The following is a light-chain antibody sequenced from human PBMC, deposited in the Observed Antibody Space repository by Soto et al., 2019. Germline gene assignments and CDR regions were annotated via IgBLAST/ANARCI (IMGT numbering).Light chain of an antibody. CDR3: QP. J-gene: IGKJ4*01. Sequence: DIQMTQSPSSLSASVGDRVTITCHASQDISNYLNWYQQKPGKAPKLLIYDPSKLETGVPSRFRGSGSGTDFTFTISSLQPEDIATYYCQPFGGGTKVEIK. V-gene: IGKV1-33*01. CDR2: DPS. CDR1: QDISNY.